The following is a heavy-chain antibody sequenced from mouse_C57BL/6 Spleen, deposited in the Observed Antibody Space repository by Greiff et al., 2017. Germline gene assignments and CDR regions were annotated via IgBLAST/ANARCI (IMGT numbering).Heavy chain of an antibody. CDR2: IWSDGST. CDR3: ARQKNLSPYAMDY. J-gene: IGHJ4*01. D-gene: IGHD1-1*01. V-gene: IGHV2-6-1*01. CDR1: GFSLTSYG. Sequence: QVTLKESGPGLVAPSQSLSITCTVSGFSLTSYGVHWVRQPPGKGLEWLVVIWSDGSTTYNSALKSRLSISKDNSKSQVFLKMNSLQTDDTAMYYCARQKNLSPYAMDYWGQGTSVTVSS.